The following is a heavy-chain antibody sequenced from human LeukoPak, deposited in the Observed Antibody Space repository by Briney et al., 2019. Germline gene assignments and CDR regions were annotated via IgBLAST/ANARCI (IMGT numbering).Heavy chain of an antibody. J-gene: IGHJ4*02. D-gene: IGHD5-18*01. Sequence: SETLSLTCTVTGGSISSYYWIWIRQPPGKGLEWIGYIYYSGSTNYNPSLKSRVTISVDTSKNQFSLKLSTVTAADTAVYYCARRVGYSYGGIDYWGQGTLVTVSS. CDR3: ARRVGYSYGGIDY. V-gene: IGHV4-59*01. CDR2: IYYSGST. CDR1: GGSISSYY.